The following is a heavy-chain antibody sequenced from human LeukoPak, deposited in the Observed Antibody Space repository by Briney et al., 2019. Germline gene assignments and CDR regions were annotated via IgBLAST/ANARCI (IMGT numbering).Heavy chain of an antibody. Sequence: ASVKVSCKASGYTFTSYDINWVRQATGQGLEWMGWMNPNSGNTGYAQKFQGRVTITRNTSISTAYMELSSLRSEDTAVYYCARVGSHIRPFDYWGQGTLVTVS. CDR1: GYTFTSYD. D-gene: IGHD3-10*01. CDR2: MNPNSGNT. V-gene: IGHV1-8*03. CDR3: ARVGSHIRPFDY. J-gene: IGHJ4*02.